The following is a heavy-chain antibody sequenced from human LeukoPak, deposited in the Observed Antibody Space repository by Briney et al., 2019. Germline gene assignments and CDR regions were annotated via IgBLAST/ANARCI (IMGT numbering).Heavy chain of an antibody. D-gene: IGHD5-12*01. CDR2: ITDSGRT. V-gene: IGHV4-34*01. J-gene: IGHJ3*01. CDR1: GSTSSTYH. CDR3: ARVSYGYDALDV. Sequence: GSLRLSCSVSGSTSSTYHMGWVRQAPGKGLEWIGEITDSGRTNYSPSLKSRVTISTDTSKNQFSLSLISVTAADTGVYYCARVSYGYDALDVWGQGTTVTVFS.